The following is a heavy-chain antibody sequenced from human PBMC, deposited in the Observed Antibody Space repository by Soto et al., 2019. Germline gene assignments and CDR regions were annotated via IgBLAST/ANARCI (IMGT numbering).Heavy chain of an antibody. J-gene: IGHJ3*02. CDR1: GGSINSGDYY. CDR3: ATVPTYYYDRSGYANAFDM. Sequence: PSETLSLTCTVSGGSINSGDYYWSWIRQPPGKGLEWIGYIYYSGSTYHNPSLKSRINISVDTSKNQFSLKLISVTAADTAVYYCATVPTYYYDRSGYANAFDMWGQGTMVTVSS. V-gene: IGHV4-30-4*01. CDR2: IYYSGST. D-gene: IGHD3-22*01.